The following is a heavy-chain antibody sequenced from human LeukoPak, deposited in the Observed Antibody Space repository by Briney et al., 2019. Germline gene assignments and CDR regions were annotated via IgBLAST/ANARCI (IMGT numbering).Heavy chain of an antibody. J-gene: IGHJ4*02. V-gene: IGHV5-51*01. D-gene: IGHD5-24*01. CDR2: IYPGDSDT. CDR1: GYSFPAYW. Sequence: HGESLKISCKGSGYSFPAYWIGWVRQMPGKGLEWMGIIYPGDSDTRYSPSFQGQVTISADKSISTAYLQWSILKASDTAMYYCARRDGYDSTTFDYWGQGTLVTVSS. CDR3: ARRDGYDSTTFDY.